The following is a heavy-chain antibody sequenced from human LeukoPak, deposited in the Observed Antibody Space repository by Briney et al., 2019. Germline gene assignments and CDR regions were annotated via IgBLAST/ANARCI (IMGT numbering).Heavy chain of an antibody. J-gene: IGHJ4*02. CDR2: ISSSSSYI. Sequence: GGSLRLSCAASGFTFSSYSMNWVRQAPGKGLEWVSSISSSSSYIYYADSVKGRFTISRDNAKNSLYLQMNSLRAEDTAVYYCARGDYDSWSGSPLFDYWGQGTLVTVSS. CDR1: GFTFSSYS. CDR3: ARGDYDSWSGSPLFDY. D-gene: IGHD3-3*01. V-gene: IGHV3-21*01.